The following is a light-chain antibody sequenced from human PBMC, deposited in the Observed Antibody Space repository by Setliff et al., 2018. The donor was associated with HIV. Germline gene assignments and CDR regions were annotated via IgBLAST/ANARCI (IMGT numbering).Light chain of an antibody. Sequence: SALAQPPSASGSPGQSVTISCTGTSSDVGGCNYVSWYQQHPGKAPKLMIYDVSNRPSGVSNRFSGSKSGNTASLTISALQAEDEADYYCSSHTSSTSLEVLGTGTKVTVL. J-gene: IGLJ1*01. CDR1: SSDVGGCNY. V-gene: IGLV2-14*03. CDR3: SSHTSSTSLEV. CDR2: DVS.